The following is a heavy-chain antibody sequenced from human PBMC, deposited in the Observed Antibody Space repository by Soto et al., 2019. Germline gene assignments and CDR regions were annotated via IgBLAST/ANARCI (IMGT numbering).Heavy chain of an antibody. CDR1: GGPFSSYA. CDR2: IIPIFGKA. J-gene: IGHJ6*02. Sequence: GASVKVSCTAFGGPFSSYAISWVRHAPGQGLEWMGGIIPIFGKANYAQKFQGRVTITADESTSTAYMELSSLRAEDTAVYYCARHRRGVVVVADGGMDVWGQGTTVTVSS. CDR3: ARHRRGVVVVADGGMDV. D-gene: IGHD2-15*01. V-gene: IGHV1-69*13.